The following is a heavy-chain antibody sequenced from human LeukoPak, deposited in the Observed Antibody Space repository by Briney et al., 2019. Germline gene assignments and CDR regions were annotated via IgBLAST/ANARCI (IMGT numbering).Heavy chain of an antibody. Sequence: GGSLRLSCASSGFTFSDYYMSWIRQAPGKGLEWVSHISGSSTYTNYADSVKGRFTISRDDANNSLYLQMNSLTAEDTAVFYCARVGSRGYYFDYWGQGTLVSVSS. CDR2: ISGSSTYT. CDR1: GFTFSDYY. V-gene: IGHV3-11*06. J-gene: IGHJ4*02. CDR3: ARVGSRGYYFDY. D-gene: IGHD1-26*01.